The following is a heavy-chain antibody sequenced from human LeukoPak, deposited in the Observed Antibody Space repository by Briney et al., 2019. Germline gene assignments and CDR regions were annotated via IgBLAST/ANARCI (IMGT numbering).Heavy chain of an antibody. CDR1: GFTFSTYW. CDR3: ARDRGYTQDY. Sequence: GGSLRLSCAASGFTFSTYWMHWVRQAPGKGLVWVSHIKTDGSSTTYADSVKGRFTISRDNATNTLYLQMNSLRAEDTAVYYCARDRGYTQDYWGQGKLVSVSS. CDR2: IKTDGSST. J-gene: IGHJ4*02. D-gene: IGHD5-12*01. V-gene: IGHV3-74*01.